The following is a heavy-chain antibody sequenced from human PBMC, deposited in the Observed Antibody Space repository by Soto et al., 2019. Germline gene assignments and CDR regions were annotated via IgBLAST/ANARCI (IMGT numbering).Heavy chain of an antibody. CDR2: IYYSGST. D-gene: IGHD6-19*01. CDR1: GGSISSGGYY. V-gene: IGHV4-31*03. CDR3: ARGVAGTSYYCYYGMDV. Sequence: SETLSLTCTVSGGSISSGGYYWSWTRQHPGKGLEWIGYIYYSGSTYYNPSLKSRVTISVDTSKDQFSLKLSSVTAADTAVYYCARGVAGTSYYCYYGMDVWGQGTTVTVSS. J-gene: IGHJ6*02.